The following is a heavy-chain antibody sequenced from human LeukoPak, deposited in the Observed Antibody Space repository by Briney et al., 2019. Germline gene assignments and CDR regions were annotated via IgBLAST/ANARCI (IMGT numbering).Heavy chain of an antibody. CDR3: ARGSYNWNDEGSQYFQH. CDR1: GYTFTSYA. Sequence: ASVKVSCKASGYTFTSYAVNWVRQAPGQGLEWMGWINTNTGNPTYAQGFTGRSVFSLDTSVSTAYLQISSLKAEDTAVYYCARGSYNWNDEGSQYFQHWGQGTLVTVSS. V-gene: IGHV7-4-1*02. CDR2: INTNTGNP. D-gene: IGHD1-1*01. J-gene: IGHJ1*01.